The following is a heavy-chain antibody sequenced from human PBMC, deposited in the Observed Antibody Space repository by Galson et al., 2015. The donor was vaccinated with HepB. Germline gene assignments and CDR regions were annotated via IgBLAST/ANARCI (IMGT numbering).Heavy chain of an antibody. D-gene: IGHD5-18*01. CDR2: ISWDGGST. CDR3: AKDGYSYGHYYYYGMDV. Sequence: SLRLSCAASGFTFDDYTMHWVRQAPGKGLEWVSLISWDGGSTYYADSVKGRFTISRDNSKNSLYLQMNSLRAEDTALHYCAKDGYSYGHYYYYGMDVWGQGTTVTVSS. CDR1: GFTFDDYT. J-gene: IGHJ6*02. V-gene: IGHV3-43*01.